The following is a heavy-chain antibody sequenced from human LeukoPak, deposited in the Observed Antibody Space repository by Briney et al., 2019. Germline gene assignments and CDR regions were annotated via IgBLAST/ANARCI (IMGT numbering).Heavy chain of an antibody. D-gene: IGHD4-17*01. CDR3: ARGLGDYWGMN. CDR2: INPNSGGT. Sequence: ALVKVSCKASGYTFIGYYMHWVRQATGHALDWLGWINPNSGGTNYAQKFQGRVTMTRDTSISTAYMELSRLRSDDTAVYYCARGLGDYWGMNWGQGTTVTVSS. CDR1: GYTFIGYY. V-gene: IGHV1-2*02. J-gene: IGHJ6*02.